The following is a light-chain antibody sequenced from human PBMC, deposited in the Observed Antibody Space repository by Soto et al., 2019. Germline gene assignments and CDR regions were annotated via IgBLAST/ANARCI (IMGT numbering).Light chain of an antibody. Sequence: EIVMTQSPATLSVSPGERATLSCRASQGVSDNLAWYQQRPGQPPRLLIYGPSTRATGIPARFSGSGSGTEFPLTISSLQSEDFAVYYCQQYNDWPLTFGPGTKVDIK. J-gene: IGKJ3*01. CDR1: QGVSDN. CDR2: GPS. V-gene: IGKV3-15*01. CDR3: QQYNDWPLT.